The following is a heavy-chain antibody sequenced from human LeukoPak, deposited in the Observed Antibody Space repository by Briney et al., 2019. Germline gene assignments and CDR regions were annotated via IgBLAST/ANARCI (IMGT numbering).Heavy chain of an antibody. V-gene: IGHV1-46*01. CDR3: ARGGNGYKTKPLNWFDP. D-gene: IGHD5-24*01. CDR2: INPSGGST. J-gene: IGHJ5*02. Sequence: GASVKVSCKASGYTFAGYYVHWVRQAPGQGLEWMGIINPSGGSTSYAQKFQGRVTITTDESTSTAYMELSSLRSEDTAVYYCARGGNGYKTKPLNWFDPWGQGTLVTVSS. CDR1: GYTFAGYY.